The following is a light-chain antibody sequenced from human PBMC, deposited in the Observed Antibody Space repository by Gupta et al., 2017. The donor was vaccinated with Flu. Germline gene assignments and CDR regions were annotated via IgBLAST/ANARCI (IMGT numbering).Light chain of an antibody. CDR3: QHYDNLLFT. CDR2: DVS. CDR1: QDIGNS. Sequence: PSSLSASLGDRVTITCQASQDIGNSLNWYQQRPGKAPRLLIYDVSNLQTGVPSRFSGGGSGADFTFSISSLQPEDFATYYCQHYDNLLFTFGHGTKVDVK. V-gene: IGKV1-33*01. J-gene: IGKJ3*01.